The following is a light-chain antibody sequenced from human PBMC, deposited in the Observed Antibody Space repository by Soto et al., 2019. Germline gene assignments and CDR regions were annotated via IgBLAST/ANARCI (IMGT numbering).Light chain of an antibody. CDR3: QKYNTAPWT. J-gene: IGKJ1*01. V-gene: IGKV1-27*01. CDR2: AAS. Sequence: DIQMTQSPSSLSASVGDRVTITCRASQGISNYLAWYQQTPGKVPKLLIYAASTLQSGVPSRFSGSGSGTDFALTINSLQPEDVAPYYCQKYNTAPWTFGQGTKVEIK. CDR1: QGISNY.